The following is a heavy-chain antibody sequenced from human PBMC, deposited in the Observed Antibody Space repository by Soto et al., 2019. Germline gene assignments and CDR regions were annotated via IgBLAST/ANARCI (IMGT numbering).Heavy chain of an antibody. Sequence: GGSLRLSCAASGFTFSSYGMHWVRQAPGKGLEWVAVIWYDGSNKYYADSVKGRFTISRDNSKNTLYLQMNSLRAEDMAVYYCARRRDRGVIDSWGLGTLVTVSS. J-gene: IGHJ4*02. V-gene: IGHV3-33*01. CDR3: ARRRDRGVIDS. D-gene: IGHD3-10*01. CDR1: GFTFSSYG. CDR2: IWYDGSNK.